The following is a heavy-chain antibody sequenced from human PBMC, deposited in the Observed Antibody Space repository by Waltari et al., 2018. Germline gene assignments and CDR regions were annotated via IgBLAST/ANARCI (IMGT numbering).Heavy chain of an antibody. CDR2: IKQDGSEK. V-gene: IGHV3-7*01. CDR3: ARNSGGHYASDI. J-gene: IGHJ3*02. Sequence: EVQLVESGGGLVQPGGSLRLSCAASGFTFSSYWMSWVRQAPGKGLEWVANIKQDGSEKYYVDSVKGRSTIPRDNAKKSLYLQMNSLRAEDTAVYYCARNSGGHYASDIWGQGTMVTVSS. CDR1: GFTFSSYW. D-gene: IGHD3-16*01.